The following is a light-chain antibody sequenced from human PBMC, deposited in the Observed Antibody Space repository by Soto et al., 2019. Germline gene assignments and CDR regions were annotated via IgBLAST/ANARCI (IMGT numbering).Light chain of an antibody. CDR3: QQGKSFPWT. Sequence: DLQMTQSPSSVSASVGDRVTIACRASQGISSWLAWYQQKPGKAPKLLIYTATSLQSGVPSRFSGSGSGTDFTLTISSLQPDDFATYHYQQGKSFPWTFGQGTKVEIK. CDR2: TAT. J-gene: IGKJ1*01. CDR1: QGISSW. V-gene: IGKV1-12*01.